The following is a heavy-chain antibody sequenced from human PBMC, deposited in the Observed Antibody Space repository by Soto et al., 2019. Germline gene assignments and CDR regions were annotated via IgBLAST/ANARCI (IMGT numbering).Heavy chain of an antibody. CDR1: GGTFSSYA. Sequence: ASVKVSCKASGGTFSSYAISWVRQAPGQGLEWMGGIIPIFGTANYAQKFQGRVTITADESTSTAYMELSSLRSEDTAVYYCASPLEGADLYYFDYWGQGTLVTVSS. V-gene: IGHV1-69*13. J-gene: IGHJ4*02. CDR3: ASPLEGADLYYFDY. D-gene: IGHD3-16*01. CDR2: IIPIFGTA.